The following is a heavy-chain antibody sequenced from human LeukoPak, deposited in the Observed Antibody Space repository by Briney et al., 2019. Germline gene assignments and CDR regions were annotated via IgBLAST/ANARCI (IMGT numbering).Heavy chain of an antibody. V-gene: IGHV3-33*01. D-gene: IGHD3-9*01. J-gene: IGHJ4*02. CDR1: GFTFSSYG. Sequence: PGGSLRLSCAASGFTFSSYGMHWVRQAPGKGLEWVAVIWYDGSNKYYADSVKGRFTISRDNSKNTLYLQMNSLRAEDTAVYYCAGDYDTLWGAYYFDYWGQGTLVTVSS. CDR3: AGDYDTLWGAYYFDY. CDR2: IWYDGSNK.